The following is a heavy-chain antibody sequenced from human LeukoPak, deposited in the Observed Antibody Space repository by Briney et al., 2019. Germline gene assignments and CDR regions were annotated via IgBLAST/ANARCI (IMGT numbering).Heavy chain of an antibody. J-gene: IGHJ4*02. D-gene: IGHD6-13*01. CDR3: TRVFWVGPYSSSWYGY. Sequence: GGSLRLSCTASGFTFGDYAMSWVRQAPGKGLEWVGFIRSKAYGGTTEYAASVKGRFTISRDDSKSIAYLQMNSLKTEDTAVYYCTRVFWVGPYSSSWYGYWGQGTLVTVSS. CDR2: IRSKAYGGTT. CDR1: GFTFGDYA. V-gene: IGHV3-49*04.